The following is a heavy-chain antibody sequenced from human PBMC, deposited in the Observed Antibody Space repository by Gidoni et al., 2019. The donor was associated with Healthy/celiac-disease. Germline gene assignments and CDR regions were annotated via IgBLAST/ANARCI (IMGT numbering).Heavy chain of an antibody. V-gene: IGHV4-34*01. CDR2: INHSGST. Sequence: QVQLQQWGAGLLKPSETLSLTCAVYGGSFSGYYWSWIRQPPGKGLEWIGEINHSGSTNYNPSLKSRVTISVDTSKNQFSLKLSSVTAADTAVYYCARGGEVVVAATDAFDIWGQGTMVTVSS. CDR1: GGSFSGYY. D-gene: IGHD2-15*01. J-gene: IGHJ3*02. CDR3: ARGGEVVVAATDAFDI.